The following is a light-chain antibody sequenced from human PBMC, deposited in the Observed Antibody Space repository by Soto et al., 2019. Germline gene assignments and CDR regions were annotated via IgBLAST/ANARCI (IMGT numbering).Light chain of an antibody. Sequence: EIVFTQSPATLSLSPGERATLSCRASQSVSSSYLAWYQQKPGQAPRLLIYGASSRATGIPDRFSGSGSGTDFTLTISRLEPEDFAVYYCQQYGSSPPITFGQRTRLEIK. V-gene: IGKV3-20*01. J-gene: IGKJ5*01. CDR3: QQYGSSPPIT. CDR1: QSVSSSY. CDR2: GAS.